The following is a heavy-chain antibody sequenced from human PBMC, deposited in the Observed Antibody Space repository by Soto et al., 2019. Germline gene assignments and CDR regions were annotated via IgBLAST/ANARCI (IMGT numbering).Heavy chain of an antibody. CDR2: ISGSGGDT. CDR1: GFTFGDYA. V-gene: IGHV3-23*01. Sequence: GGSLRLSCTASGFTFGDYAMSWFRQAPGKGLEWVSVISGSGGDTYYADSVKGRFTISRDNSKNTLSLQMNSLRAEDTAVYYCAKGRLLRFLEWLFAYWGQGTLVTVSS. D-gene: IGHD3-3*01. CDR3: AKGRLLRFLEWLFAY. J-gene: IGHJ4*02.